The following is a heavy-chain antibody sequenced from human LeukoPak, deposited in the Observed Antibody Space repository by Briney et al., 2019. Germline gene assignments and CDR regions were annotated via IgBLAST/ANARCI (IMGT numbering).Heavy chain of an antibody. V-gene: IGHV3-23*01. J-gene: IGHJ4*02. CDR3: AKRVTSCYVH. Sequence: SGGSLRLSCAASGFTFSSYAMSWVRQAPGKGLEWVSAISGSSGSTYYADSVKGRFTISRDNSKNTLYLQMNSLRAEDTAVYYCAKRVTSCYVHWGQGTLVTVSS. CDR2: ISGSSGST. CDR1: GFTFSSYA. D-gene: IGHD2-2*01.